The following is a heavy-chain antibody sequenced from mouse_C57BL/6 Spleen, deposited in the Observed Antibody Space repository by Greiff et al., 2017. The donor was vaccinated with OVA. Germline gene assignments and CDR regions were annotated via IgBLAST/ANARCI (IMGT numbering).Heavy chain of an antibody. V-gene: IGHV1-85*01. D-gene: IGHD3-2*02. CDR2: IYPRDGST. CDR3: ARSGVGGGYYAMDY. CDR1: GYTFTSYD. Sequence: QVQLQQSGPELVKPGASVKLSCKASGYTFTSYDINWVKQRPGQGLEWIGWIYPRDGSTKYNEKFKGKATLTVDTSSSTAYMELHSLTSEDSAVYFCARSGVGGGYYAMDYWGQGTSVTVSS. J-gene: IGHJ4*01.